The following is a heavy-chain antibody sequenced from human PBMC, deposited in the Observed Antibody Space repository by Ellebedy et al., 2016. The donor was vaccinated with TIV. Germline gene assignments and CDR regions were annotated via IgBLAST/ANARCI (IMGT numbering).Heavy chain of an antibody. Sequence: ASVKVSXXASGYTFTDNYMHWVRQAPGLGLQWMGWINPNSGATSYALDFQGRVTMTRDTSLSTAYMALSRLISDDTAVYYCARGVGSPRYNWNYPYWGQGTLVTVSS. J-gene: IGHJ4*02. CDR1: GYTFTDNY. D-gene: IGHD1-7*01. CDR3: ARGVGSPRYNWNYPY. CDR2: INPNSGAT. V-gene: IGHV1-2*02.